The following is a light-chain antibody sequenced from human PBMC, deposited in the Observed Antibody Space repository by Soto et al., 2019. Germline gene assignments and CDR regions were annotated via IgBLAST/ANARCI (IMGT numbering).Light chain of an antibody. CDR2: EAS. J-gene: IGKJ3*01. Sequence: DIQMTQSPSSLSASVGDRVTITCRASQSISSHLDWYQQKPGKAPHLLIYEASSLQGGVPSRFRGSWSGTDFTLTISRLQPDDFAIYYCQQRYSMPLTFGTGTRVDIK. V-gene: IGKV1-39*01. CDR3: QQRYSMPLT. CDR1: QSISSH.